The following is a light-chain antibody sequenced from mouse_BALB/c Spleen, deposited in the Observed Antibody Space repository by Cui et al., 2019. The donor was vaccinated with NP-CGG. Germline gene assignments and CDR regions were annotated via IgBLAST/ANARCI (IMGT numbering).Light chain of an antibody. Sequence: QSLVTQASALTTSPGETVTLTCRSSTGAVTTSNYANWVQEKPDHLFTGLIGGTKNRAPGVPARFSGSLIGDKAALTITGAQTEDEAIYFCALWYSNHWVFGGGTKLTVL. CDR2: GTK. CDR1: TGAVTTSNY. J-gene: IGLJ1*01. CDR3: ALWYSNHWV. V-gene: IGLV1*01.